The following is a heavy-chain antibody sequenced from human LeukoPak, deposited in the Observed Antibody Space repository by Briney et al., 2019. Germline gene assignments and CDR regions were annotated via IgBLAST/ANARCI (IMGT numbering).Heavy chain of an antibody. CDR3: ARGGSHGDDAFDI. CDR1: GGTFTIYA. V-gene: IGHV1-69*05. CDR2: ITPIFGTA. J-gene: IGHJ3*02. D-gene: IGHD1-26*01. Sequence: SVKVSCKASGGTFTIYAISWVRQAPGQGLEWLGGITPIFGTANYAQKFQGRVTITTDESTSTAYMELSSLRSQATAVYYCARGGSHGDDAFDIWGQGTMVTVSS.